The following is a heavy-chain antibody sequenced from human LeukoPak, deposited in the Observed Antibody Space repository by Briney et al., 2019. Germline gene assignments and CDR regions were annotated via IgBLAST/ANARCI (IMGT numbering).Heavy chain of an antibody. V-gene: IGHV1-2*02. D-gene: IGHD3-10*01. Sequence: ASVKVSCKASGYTFTGYYMHWVRQAPGQGLEWMGWINPNSGGTNYAKKFQGSVTMTRDTSISTAYMEMSRLRSDDTAVYYCARDYYGSGSYYVSEYWGQGTLVTVSS. CDR1: GYTFTGYY. J-gene: IGHJ4*02. CDR3: ARDYYGSGSYYVSEY. CDR2: INPNSGGT.